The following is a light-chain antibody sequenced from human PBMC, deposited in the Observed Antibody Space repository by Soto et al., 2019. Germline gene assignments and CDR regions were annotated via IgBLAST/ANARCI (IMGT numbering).Light chain of an antibody. CDR2: DAS. J-gene: IGKJ4*01. CDR3: QQYNSWPVT. Sequence: EIVMTQSPATLSVSPGERVVLSCRATQTVTNKLAWYQQKHGQAPRLLIYDASIRATGIPARFSGSGSGTEFTLTISSLQSEDFVLYYCQQYNSWPVTFGGGTKVEIK. CDR1: QTVTNK. V-gene: IGKV3-15*01.